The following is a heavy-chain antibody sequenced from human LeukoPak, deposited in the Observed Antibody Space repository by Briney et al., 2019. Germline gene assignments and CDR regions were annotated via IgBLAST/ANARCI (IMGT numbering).Heavy chain of an antibody. Sequence: GGSLRLSCAASGFTFSSYNMNWVRQAPGKGLEWVSSISDSSSYIYYADSVKGRFTISRDNAKNSLYLQMNSLRAEDTAVYYCARAGMASHFVYWGQGTLVTVSS. D-gene: IGHD5-24*01. J-gene: IGHJ4*02. CDR2: ISDSSSYI. CDR1: GFTFSSYN. V-gene: IGHV3-21*01. CDR3: ARAGMASHFVY.